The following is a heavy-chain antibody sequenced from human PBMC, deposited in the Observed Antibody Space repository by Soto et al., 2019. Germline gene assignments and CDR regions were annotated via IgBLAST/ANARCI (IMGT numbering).Heavy chain of an antibody. V-gene: IGHV3-21*01. Sequence: EVQLVESGGGLAKPGGSLRLSCAASGFTFGSYRMTWVRQLPGKGLGWGSSISPSGRDTYNAESLKGRFTISRDNAKNSLFLEMNSLRAEDTAVYYCARDLVGYCGGDCHYYWFDPWGQGTLVTVSS. D-gene: IGHD2-21*01. CDR3: ARDLVGYCGGDCHYYWFDP. J-gene: IGHJ5*02. CDR2: ISPSGRDT. CDR1: GFTFGSYR.